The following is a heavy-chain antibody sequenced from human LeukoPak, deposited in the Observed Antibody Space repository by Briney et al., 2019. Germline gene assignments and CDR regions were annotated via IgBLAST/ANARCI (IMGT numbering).Heavy chain of an antibody. D-gene: IGHD3-9*01. V-gene: IGHV3-30-3*01. J-gene: IGHJ6*02. CDR1: GFTFSSYA. Sequence: GGSLRLSCAASGFTFSSYAIHWVRQAPGKGLEWVAVISYVGNNKYYAHSVKGRFTISRDKSKNTLYLQMNSLRAEDTAVYHCARDRAYSDILTGYYGYYYYYAMDVWGQGTTVTVSS. CDR3: ARDRAYSDILTGYYGYYYYYAMDV. CDR2: ISYVGNNK.